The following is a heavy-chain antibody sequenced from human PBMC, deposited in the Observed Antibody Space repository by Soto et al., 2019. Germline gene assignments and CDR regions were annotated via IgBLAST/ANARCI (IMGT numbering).Heavy chain of an antibody. V-gene: IGHV1-69*12. D-gene: IGHD5-18*01. J-gene: IGHJ4*02. CDR1: GGTFSTYA. CDR3: ASGIQLWLRRINNGYSG. CDR2: IIPMFGTA. Sequence: QVQLVQSGAEVKKPESSVKVSCKAPGGTFSTYAISWVRQAPGQGLEWMGGIIPMFGTANYAQRFQDRVTITADESTNKVYMGTTSLRSEATAVYFCASGIQLWLRRINNGYSGWGQGTLVTVSS.